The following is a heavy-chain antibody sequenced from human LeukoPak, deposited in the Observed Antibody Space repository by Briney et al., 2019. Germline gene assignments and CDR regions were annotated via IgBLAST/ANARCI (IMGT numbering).Heavy chain of an antibody. Sequence: SETLSLTCTVSGGSISSSSYYWGRIRQPPGKGREWIGRVYYSGSTYYNPSLKSRVTISVDTSKNQFSLKLSSVTAADTAVYYCARGFPVTRGYSYGPIDYWGQGTLVTVSS. D-gene: IGHD5-18*01. CDR3: ARGFPVTRGYSYGPIDY. CDR2: VYYSGST. CDR1: GGSISSSSYY. V-gene: IGHV4-39*01. J-gene: IGHJ4*02.